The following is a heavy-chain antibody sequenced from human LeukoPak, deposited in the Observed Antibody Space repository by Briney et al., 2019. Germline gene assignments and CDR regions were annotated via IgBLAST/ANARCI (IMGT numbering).Heavy chain of an antibody. CDR3: ARGYDFWSGYPL. D-gene: IGHD3-3*01. J-gene: IGHJ4*02. CDR2: IIPIFGTA. Sequence: GPSVKVSCKASGGTFSSYAISWVRHAPGQGLEWMGGIIPIFGTANYAQKFQGRVTITADKSTSTAYMELSSLRSEDTAVYYCARGYDFWSGYPLWGQGTLVTVSS. CDR1: GGTFSSYA. V-gene: IGHV1-69*06.